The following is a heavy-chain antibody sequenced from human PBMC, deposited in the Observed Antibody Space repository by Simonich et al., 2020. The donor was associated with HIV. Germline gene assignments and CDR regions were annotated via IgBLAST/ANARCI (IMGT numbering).Heavy chain of an antibody. CDR3: ARTYYYDSSGYYPYFDY. CDR2: ILPGDSDT. J-gene: IGHJ4*02. V-gene: IGHV5-51*01. Sequence: EVQLVQSGAEVKKPGESLKISCKGSGYSFTSYWIGWVRQMPGKGLEWMGIILPGDSDTRYSPSFQGQVTISADKSISTAYPQWSSLKASDTAMYYCARTYYYDSSGYYPYFDYWGQGTLVTVSS. CDR1: GYSFTSYW. D-gene: IGHD3-22*01.